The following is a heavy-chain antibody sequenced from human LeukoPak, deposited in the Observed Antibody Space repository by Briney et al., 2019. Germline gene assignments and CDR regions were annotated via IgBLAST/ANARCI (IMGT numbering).Heavy chain of an antibody. V-gene: IGHV3-20*04. CDR2: INWNGGST. J-gene: IGHJ3*02. CDR3: VRRVGGMTTVLNAGAFDI. D-gene: IGHD4-17*01. CDR1: GFTFEDYG. Sequence: PGGSLRLSCVTSGFTFEDYGMSWVRQAPGKGLEWVSGINWNGGSTDYADSVKGRFTISIDNAKNSLYLQMNSLRADDTALYYCVRRVGGMTTVLNAGAFDICGQGTLVTVSS.